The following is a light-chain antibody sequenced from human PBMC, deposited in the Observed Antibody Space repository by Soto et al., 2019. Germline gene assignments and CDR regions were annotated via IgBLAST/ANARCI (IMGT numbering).Light chain of an antibody. J-gene: IGKJ2*01. Sequence: DIQMTQSPSTLSASVGDGVTITCRASQKIRVWLAWYQQRPGKAPKFLIYDASSLETGVPSRFSGSGSGPEFTLTIRSLQPDDFATYYCQQYDSSSPTFGQGTQLEIK. CDR2: DAS. CDR1: QKIRVW. V-gene: IGKV1-5*01. CDR3: QQYDSSSPT.